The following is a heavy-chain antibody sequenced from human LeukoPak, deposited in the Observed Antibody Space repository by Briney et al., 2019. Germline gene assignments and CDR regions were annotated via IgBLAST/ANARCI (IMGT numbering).Heavy chain of an antibody. Sequence: PGESLRLSCAASGFTFTTYWMSWVRQLPGKGLVWVSRINSDGSSTSYADSVKGRFTISRDNAKNTLYLQMNSLRAEDTAVYYCARGRQLLWFGELSLDYYYMDVWGKGTTVTISS. CDR1: GFTFTTYW. CDR2: INSDGSST. D-gene: IGHD3-10*01. CDR3: ARGRQLLWFGELSLDYYYMDV. V-gene: IGHV3-74*01. J-gene: IGHJ6*03.